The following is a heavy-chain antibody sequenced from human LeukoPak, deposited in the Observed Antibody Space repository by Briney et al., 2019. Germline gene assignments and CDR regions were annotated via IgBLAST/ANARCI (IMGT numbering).Heavy chain of an antibody. CDR2: IYWDDDK. D-gene: IGHD1-26*01. Sequence: SGPTLVNPTQNLTLTCTFSGFSHTTTGVGVGWLRQPPGKALEWLALIYWDDDKRYSPSLKSRLTITKDTSKNQVVLTMTNMDPVDTATYYCAHRVTWEPIDYRGQGTLVTVSS. J-gene: IGHJ4*02. V-gene: IGHV2-5*02. CDR3: AHRVTWEPIDY. CDR1: GFSHTTTGVG.